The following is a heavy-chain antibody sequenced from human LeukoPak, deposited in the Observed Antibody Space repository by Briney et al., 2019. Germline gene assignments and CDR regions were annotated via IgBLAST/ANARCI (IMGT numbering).Heavy chain of an antibody. J-gene: IGHJ4*02. CDR1: GFTFSSYA. D-gene: IGHD4-11*01. Sequence: TGGSLRLSCPASGFTFSSYAMTWVRQAPGKGLQWVAVISYDGNTIHYADSVKGRFIISRDTSKNTLYLQMNSLRAEDTAVYYCARSGGLQKFDYWGQGTLVTVSS. CDR2: ISYDGNTI. V-gene: IGHV3-30-3*01. CDR3: ARSGGLQKFDY.